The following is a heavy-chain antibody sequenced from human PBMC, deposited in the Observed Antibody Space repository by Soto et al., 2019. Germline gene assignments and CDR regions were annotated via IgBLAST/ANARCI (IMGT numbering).Heavy chain of an antibody. CDR3: ASGMVVAANYYCGMDV. V-gene: IGHV1-18*01. CDR1: GYTFTSYG. CDR2: INTYDGNT. D-gene: IGHD2-15*01. Sequence: GASVKVSCKASGYTFTSYGITWVRQAPGQGLDWMGWINTYDGNTNFAQKFQGRVTMTTDTSTSTVYMELRSLTSDDTAVYYCASGMVVAANYYCGMDVWGQGTTVTVSS. J-gene: IGHJ6*02.